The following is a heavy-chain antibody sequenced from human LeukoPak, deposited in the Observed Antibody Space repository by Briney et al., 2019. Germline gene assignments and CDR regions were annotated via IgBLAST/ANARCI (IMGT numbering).Heavy chain of an antibody. Sequence: SETLSLTCAVYGGSFSGYYWSWIRQPPGKGLEWIGEIEHSGSTNYNPSLKSRVSISADTSKNQFSLKLRSVTAADTAVYYCARGFIVVVVAAAPDWFDTWGQGTLVTVSS. CDR3: ARGFIVVVVAAAPDWFDT. J-gene: IGHJ5*02. CDR1: GGSFSGYY. V-gene: IGHV4-34*01. D-gene: IGHD2-15*01. CDR2: IEHSGST.